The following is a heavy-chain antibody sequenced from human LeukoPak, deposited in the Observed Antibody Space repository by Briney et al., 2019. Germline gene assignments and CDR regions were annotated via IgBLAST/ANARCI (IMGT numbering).Heavy chain of an antibody. CDR2: ISSSSSHV. CDR1: GFTFSTYS. D-gene: IGHD2-21*02. J-gene: IGHJ4*02. V-gene: IGHV3-21*05. CDR3: ARGYCGGDCYGD. Sequence: GGSLRLSCAASGFTFSTYSMNWVRQAPGKGLEWVAYISSSSSHVHYADSAKGRFTISRDNAKNSLYLQMNSLRVEDTAVYYCARGYCGGDCYGDWGQGTLVTVSS.